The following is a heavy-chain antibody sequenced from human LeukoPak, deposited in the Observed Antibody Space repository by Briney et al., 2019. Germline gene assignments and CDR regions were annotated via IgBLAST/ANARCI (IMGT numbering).Heavy chain of an antibody. CDR1: GFTFSSSD. V-gene: IGHV3-33*01. D-gene: IGHD6-19*01. J-gene: IGHJ4*02. CDR3: ARDRSSGWYFDY. Sequence: GGSLRLSCTASGFTFSSSDVHWVRQAPGKGLEWVAVIWYDGSNKYYADSVKGRFTISRDNSKNTLYLQMNGLRAEDTAVYYCARDRSSGWYFDYWGQGTLVTVSS. CDR2: IWYDGSNK.